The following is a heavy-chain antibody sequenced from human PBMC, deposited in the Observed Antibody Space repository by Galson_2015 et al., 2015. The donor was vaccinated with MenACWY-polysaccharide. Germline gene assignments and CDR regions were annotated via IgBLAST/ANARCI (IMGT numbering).Heavy chain of an antibody. J-gene: IGHJ4*02. CDR3: ARVAGRDPFDY. D-gene: IGHD6-19*01. Sequence: CAISGDSVSSNSAAWSWIRQSPSRGLEWLGRTYYRSKWYNDYAVSVKSRITINPDTSKNQFSLQLSSVTPEDTAVYYCARVAGRDPFDYWGQGTLVTVSS. V-gene: IGHV6-1*01. CDR2: TYYRSKWYN. CDR1: GDSVSSNSAA.